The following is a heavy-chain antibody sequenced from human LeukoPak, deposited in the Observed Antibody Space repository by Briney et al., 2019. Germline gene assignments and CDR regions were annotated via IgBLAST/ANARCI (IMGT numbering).Heavy chain of an antibody. CDR1: GFTFSSYA. Sequence: GSLRLSCAASGFTFSSYAMSWIRQPPGKGLEWIGEINHSGSTNYNPSLKSRVTISVDTSKNQFSLKLSSVTAADTAVYYCARFRSTSAEPYYYGMDVWGQGTTVTVSS. J-gene: IGHJ6*02. D-gene: IGHD2-2*01. CDR2: INHSGST. CDR3: ARFRSTSAEPYYYGMDV. V-gene: IGHV4-34*01.